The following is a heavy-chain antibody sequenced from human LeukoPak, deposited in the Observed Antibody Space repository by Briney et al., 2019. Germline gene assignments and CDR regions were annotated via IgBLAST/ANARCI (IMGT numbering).Heavy chain of an antibody. D-gene: IGHD6-13*01. CDR1: GFTFSSYS. V-gene: IGHV3-21*01. J-gene: IGHJ4*02. CDR3: ARDPQQQLYFDY. CDR2: ISSSSSYI. Sequence: GGSLRLSCAASGFTFSSYSMNWVRQAPGKGLEWVSSISSSSSYIYYADSVKGRFTISRDNAKNSLYLQMNSLRAEDTAVYYCARDPQQQLYFDYWGQGTLDTVSS.